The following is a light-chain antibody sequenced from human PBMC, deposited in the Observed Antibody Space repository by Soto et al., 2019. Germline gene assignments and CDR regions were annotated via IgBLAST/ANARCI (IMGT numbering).Light chain of an antibody. J-gene: IGLJ3*02. CDR3: AAWDDRLNGPYGV. V-gene: IGLV1-44*01. CDR2: SNN. Sequence: QSVLTQPPSASGPPGQRVTISCSGSSSNIGSNTVNWYQQLPGTAPKLLIYSNNQRPSGVPDRFSGSKSGTSASLAISGLQSEDEADYYCAAWDDRLNGPYGVFGGGTQLTVL. CDR1: SSNIGSNT.